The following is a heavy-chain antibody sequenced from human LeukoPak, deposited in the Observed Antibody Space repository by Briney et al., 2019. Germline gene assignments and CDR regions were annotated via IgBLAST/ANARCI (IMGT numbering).Heavy chain of an antibody. CDR3: ARDRYSGSSGDY. CDR1: GGTFSSYA. D-gene: IGHD1-26*01. J-gene: IGHJ4*02. V-gene: IGHV1-2*02. CDR2: INPNSGGT. Sequence: ASVKVSCKASGGTFSSYAISWVRQAPGQGLEWMGWINPNSGGTNYAQKFQGRVTMTRDTSISTAYMELSRLRSDDTAVYYCARDRYSGSSGDYLGQGTLVTVSS.